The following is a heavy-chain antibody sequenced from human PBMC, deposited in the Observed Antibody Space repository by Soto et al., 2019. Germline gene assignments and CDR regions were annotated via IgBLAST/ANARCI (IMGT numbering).Heavy chain of an antibody. CDR1: GGSITSYY. J-gene: IGHJ6*02. Sequence: SETLSLTCTVSGGSITSYYWSWIRQPAGKGLEWIGRIYHTGNANYRHSLQSRVTMSVDTSKNQVSLKLTSVTAADTAVYYCARDMRVFGGIDVWGQGTTVTVS. CDR3: ARDMRVFGGIDV. V-gene: IGHV4-4*07. D-gene: IGHD3-3*01. CDR2: IYHTGNA.